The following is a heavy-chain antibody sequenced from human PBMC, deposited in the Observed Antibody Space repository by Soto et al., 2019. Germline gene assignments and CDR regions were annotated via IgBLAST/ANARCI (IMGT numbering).Heavy chain of an antibody. J-gene: IGHJ4*02. D-gene: IGHD3-10*01. Sequence: TEGSLRLSCAASGFTFSSYAMSWVRQAPGKGLEWVSAISGSGGSTYYADSVKGRFTISRDNSKNTLYLQMNSLRAEDTAVYYCANTMVRGVPADYWGQGTLVTVSS. CDR3: ANTMVRGVPADY. CDR1: GFTFSSYA. CDR2: ISGSGGST. V-gene: IGHV3-23*01.